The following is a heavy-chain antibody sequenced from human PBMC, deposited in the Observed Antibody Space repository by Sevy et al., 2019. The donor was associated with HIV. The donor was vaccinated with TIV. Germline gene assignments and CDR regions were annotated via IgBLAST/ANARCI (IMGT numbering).Heavy chain of an antibody. V-gene: IGHV3-74*01. CDR2: IKNDGSST. J-gene: IGHJ4*02. Sequence: GGSLRLSCAASGFTFSSYWMHWVRQAPGKGLVWVARIKNDGSSTRYADFVKGRCTISRDNAKNTLYLQMNSLRAGDMGAYYCTRVPGDGYNSPSFDYWGRGTLVTVSS. CDR1: GFTFSSYW. D-gene: IGHD5-12*01. CDR3: TRVPGDGYNSPSFDY.